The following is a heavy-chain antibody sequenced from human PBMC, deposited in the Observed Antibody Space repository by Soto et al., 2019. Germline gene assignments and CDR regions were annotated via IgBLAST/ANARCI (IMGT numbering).Heavy chain of an antibody. CDR2: MNPNSGNT. J-gene: IGHJ5*02. CDR1: GYTFTSYD. CDR3: ARGGFWSGYYMYWFDP. V-gene: IGHV1-8*01. Sequence: QVQLVQSGAEVQKPGASVKVSCKASGYTFTSYDINWVRQATGQGLEWMGWMNPNSGNTGYAQKFQGRVTMTRNTSISTAYMELSSLRSEDTAVYYCARGGFWSGYYMYWFDPWGQGTLVTVSS. D-gene: IGHD3-3*01.